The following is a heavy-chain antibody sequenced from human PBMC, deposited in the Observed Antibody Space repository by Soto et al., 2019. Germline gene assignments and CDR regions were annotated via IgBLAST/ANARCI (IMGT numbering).Heavy chain of an antibody. V-gene: IGHV6-1*01. J-gene: IGHJ5*02. CDR3: AREFSYSSSWYRKIINWFDP. D-gene: IGHD6-13*01. CDR2: TYYRSKWYN. Sequence: QVQLQQSGPGLVKPSQTLSLTCAISGDSVSSNSAAWNWIRQSPSRGLEWLGRTYYRSKWYNDYAVSVKSRITINPDTSKNQFSLQLNSVTPEDTAVYYCAREFSYSSSWYRKIINWFDPWGQGTLVTVSS. CDR1: GDSVSSNSAA.